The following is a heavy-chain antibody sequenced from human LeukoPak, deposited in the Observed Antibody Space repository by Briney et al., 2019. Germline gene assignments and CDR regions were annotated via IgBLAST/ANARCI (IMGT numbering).Heavy chain of an antibody. Sequence: ASVKVSCKASEYTCTSYYMHWVRQAPGQGLEWMGIINPSGGSTSYAQKFQGRVTMTRDTSTSTVYMELSSLRSEDTAVYYCARESDYYGSGSSLNWFDPWGQGTLVTVSS. CDR3: ARESDYYGSGSSLNWFDP. J-gene: IGHJ5*02. CDR2: INPSGGST. D-gene: IGHD3-10*01. CDR1: EYTCTSYY. V-gene: IGHV1-46*01.